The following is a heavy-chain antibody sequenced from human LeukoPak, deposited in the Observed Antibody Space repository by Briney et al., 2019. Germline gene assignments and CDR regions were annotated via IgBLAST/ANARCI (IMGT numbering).Heavy chain of an antibody. V-gene: IGHV1-18*01. Sequence: ASVKVSCKASGYTFTSYGISWVRQAPGQGLEWMGWISAYNGNTNYAQKLQGRVTMTTDTSTSTAYMELRSLRSDDTAVYYCARGDYDFWSGYFDDWFDPWGQGTLVTVPS. D-gene: IGHD3-3*01. CDR3: ARGDYDFWSGYFDDWFDP. CDR1: GYTFTSYG. J-gene: IGHJ5*02. CDR2: ISAYNGNT.